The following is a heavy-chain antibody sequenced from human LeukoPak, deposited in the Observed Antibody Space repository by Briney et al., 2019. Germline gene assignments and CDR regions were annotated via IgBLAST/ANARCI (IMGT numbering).Heavy chain of an antibody. V-gene: IGHV3-48*01. Sequence: PGGSLRLSCAASGFRFSSYSMNWVRQAPGKGLEWVSYISSSSGTIYYADSVKGRFTISRDNAKNSLSLQMNSLRAEDTAVYYCAKDLLQPYGEQLVRFDYWGQGTLVTVSS. CDR2: ISSSSGTI. CDR1: GFRFSSYS. CDR3: AKDLLQPYGEQLVRFDY. D-gene: IGHD6-6*01. J-gene: IGHJ4*02.